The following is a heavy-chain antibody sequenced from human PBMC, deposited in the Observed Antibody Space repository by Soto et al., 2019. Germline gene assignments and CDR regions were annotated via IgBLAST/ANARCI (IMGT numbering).Heavy chain of an antibody. D-gene: IGHD6-25*01. CDR2: INGDGSDI. Sequence: GGSLRLSCVVSGFTFSNHWMHWVRQPPGKGPEWVARINGDGSDIGYADSVKGRFTISRDNAKNTLYLQMNTLRDEDTATYYCARAKFTDGSAPIDFWGQGTLVTVSS. J-gene: IGHJ4*02. V-gene: IGHV3-74*01. CDR1: GFTFSNHW. CDR3: ARAKFTDGSAPIDF.